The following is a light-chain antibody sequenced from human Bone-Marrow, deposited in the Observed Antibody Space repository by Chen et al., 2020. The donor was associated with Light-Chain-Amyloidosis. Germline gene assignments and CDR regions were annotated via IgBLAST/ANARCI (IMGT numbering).Light chain of an antibody. Sequence: SYVLTQPSSASVAQAQTATHACGGNNIGATSVPWYQQTPGQAPLLVVYDDSGRPAGIPERLSGSNSGNTATLTISRVEAGDEADYYCQVWDSSSDRPVFGGGTKLTVL. CDR3: QVWDSSSDRPV. CDR2: DDS. V-gene: IGLV3-21*02. CDR1: NIGATS. J-gene: IGLJ3*02.